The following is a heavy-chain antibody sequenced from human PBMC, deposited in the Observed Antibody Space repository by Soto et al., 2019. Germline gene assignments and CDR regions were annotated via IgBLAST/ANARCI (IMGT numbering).Heavy chain of an antibody. D-gene: IGHD3-10*01. J-gene: IGHJ6*02. CDR3: ARGFDLQYGIDV. CDR1: GFTLSIYS. Sequence: EVQLVESGGGLIQRGGSLRLSCAASGFTLSIYSLNWVRQAPRKGLEWLSYISGSSDIIYYADSVKGRFTISRDNAKNSLYLQMNSLRDEDTAVYCCARGFDLQYGIDVWGQGTTVTVSS. CDR2: ISGSSDII. V-gene: IGHV3-48*02.